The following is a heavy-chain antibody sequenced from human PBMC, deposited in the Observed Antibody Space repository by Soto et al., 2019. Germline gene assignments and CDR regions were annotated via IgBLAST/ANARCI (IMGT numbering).Heavy chain of an antibody. Sequence: KPSETLSLTCTVSGGSISSYYWSWIRQPPGKGLEWIGYIYYSGSTNYNPSLKSRVTISVDTSKNQFSLKLSSVTAADTAVYYCARATREYYSDSSGYYYVGHYFDYWGQGTLVTVYS. D-gene: IGHD3-22*01. CDR1: GGSISSYY. J-gene: IGHJ4*02. CDR3: ARATREYYSDSSGYYYVGHYFDY. CDR2: IYYSGST. V-gene: IGHV4-59*01.